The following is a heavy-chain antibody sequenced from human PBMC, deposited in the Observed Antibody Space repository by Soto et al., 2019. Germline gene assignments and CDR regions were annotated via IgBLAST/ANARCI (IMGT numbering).Heavy chain of an antibody. Sequence: EVQLLESGGGLVQPGGSLRLSCVASGFTFSGNVMSWVRQAPGKGLEWISIISGSGGSTYYADSVKGRFTISRDNSNNTLYLQMHSLTAADTAVYYCAKNGCGGDCYSSVAGNWFDPWGQGTLVPVSS. V-gene: IGHV3-23*01. D-gene: IGHD2-21*02. CDR2: ISGSGGST. CDR3: AKNGCGGDCYSSVAGNWFDP. J-gene: IGHJ5*02. CDR1: GFTFSGNV.